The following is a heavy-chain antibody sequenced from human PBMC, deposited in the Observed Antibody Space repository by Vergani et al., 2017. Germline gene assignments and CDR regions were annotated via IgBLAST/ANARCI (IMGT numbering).Heavy chain of an antibody. D-gene: IGHD1-26*01. Sequence: EVQLLESGGGLVQPGGSLRLSCAASGFTFSSYAMSWVRQAPGKGVEWVSASSGSGGTTYYADSVKGRFTISRDNSKNTLYLQMNSLRAEDTAVSYCAESFFWWELPIFDYWGQGTLVTVAS. CDR2: SSGSGGTT. J-gene: IGHJ4*02. V-gene: IGHV3-23*01. CDR1: GFTFSSYA. CDR3: AESFFWWELPIFDY.